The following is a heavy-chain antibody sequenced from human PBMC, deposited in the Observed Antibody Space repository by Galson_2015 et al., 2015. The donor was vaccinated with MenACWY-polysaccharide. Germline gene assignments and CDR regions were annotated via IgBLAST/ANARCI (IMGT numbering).Heavy chain of an antibody. CDR1: GFSFGTSW. D-gene: IGHD4-23*01. Sequence: SLRLSCAASGFSFGTSWMTWFRRAPGKGLEWVANIAPDGSEMFYVHSVKGRFTISRDNARNSLYLQMHSLRADDTAEYYCARVLTHWYYDLWGRGTLVTVSP. CDR2: IAPDGSEM. J-gene: IGHJ2*01. V-gene: IGHV3-7*01. CDR3: ARVLTHWYYDL.